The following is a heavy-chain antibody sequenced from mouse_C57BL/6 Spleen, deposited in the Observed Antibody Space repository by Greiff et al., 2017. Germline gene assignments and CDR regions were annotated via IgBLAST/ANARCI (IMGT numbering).Heavy chain of an antibody. Sequence: QVQLQQSGAELVRPGSSVKLSCKASGYTFTSYWMHWVKQRPIQGLEWIGNIDPSDSETHYNQKFKDKATLTVDKSSSTAYMQLSSLTSEDSAVYYCANEGYGGFAYWGQGTLVTVSA. D-gene: IGHD1-1*02. CDR1: GYTFTSYW. J-gene: IGHJ3*01. CDR3: ANEGYGGFAY. V-gene: IGHV1-52*01. CDR2: IDPSDSET.